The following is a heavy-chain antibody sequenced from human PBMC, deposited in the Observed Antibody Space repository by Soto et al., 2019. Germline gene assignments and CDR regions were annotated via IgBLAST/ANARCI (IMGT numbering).Heavy chain of an antibody. D-gene: IGHD3-9*01. Sequence: PGGSLRLSCAASGFNFNSYTINWVRQAPGKRLEWLSSISSSGYIFSTDPVRGRFTISRDNAKNSVYLQMNSLRAEDTAVYYCARSGYDILTGYYLSYWGQGTLVTVSS. CDR3: ARSGYDILTGYYLSY. CDR1: GFNFNSYT. V-gene: IGHV3-21*01. CDR2: ISSSGYI. J-gene: IGHJ4*02.